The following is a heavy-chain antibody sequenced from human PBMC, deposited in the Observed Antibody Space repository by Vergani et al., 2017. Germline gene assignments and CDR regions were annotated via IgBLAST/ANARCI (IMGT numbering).Heavy chain of an antibody. V-gene: IGHV4-31*03. CDR3: ARDRRTGTPTPLCDY. J-gene: IGHJ4*02. CDR2: IYYSGNT. D-gene: IGHD1-7*01. CDR1: GGSISSGGYY. Sequence: QVQLQESGPGLVKPSQTLSLTCTVSGGSISSGGYYWSWIRQHPGKGREWIGYIYYSGNTYYNPSLKSRVTISVDTSKNQFSLKLSSVTAADTAVYYCARDRRTGTPTPLCDYWGQGTLVTVSS.